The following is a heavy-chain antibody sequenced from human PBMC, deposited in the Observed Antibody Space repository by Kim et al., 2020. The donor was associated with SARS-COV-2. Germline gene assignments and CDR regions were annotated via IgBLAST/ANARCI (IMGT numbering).Heavy chain of an antibody. Sequence: GGSLRLSCSTSGFIFSIFGIDWVRQAPGKGLEWVAAINNDGDKTYYADSVKGRFTISRDNSQNTVSLQMHSLRVEDTAKYYCAKVGVGNNQYGSGSFDYWGQGTVVSVSS. V-gene: IGHV3-23*01. D-gene: IGHD3-10*01. CDR1: GFIFSIFG. CDR3: AKVGVGNNQYGSGSFDY. J-gene: IGHJ4*02. CDR2: INNDGDKT.